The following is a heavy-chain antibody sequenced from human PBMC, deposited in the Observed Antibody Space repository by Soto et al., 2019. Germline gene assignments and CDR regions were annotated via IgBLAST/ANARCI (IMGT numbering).Heavy chain of an antibody. CDR2: IWYDGSNK. Sequence: QVQLVESGGGVVQPGRSLRLSCAASGFTFSSYSMHWVRQAPGKGLEWVAVIWYDGSNKYYADSVKGRFTISRDNSKNTLYLQMNSLRAEDTAVYYCASEYCSGGSCYYYGMDVWGQGTKVTVSS. D-gene: IGHD2-15*01. V-gene: IGHV3-33*01. J-gene: IGHJ6*02. CDR3: ASEYCSGGSCYYYGMDV. CDR1: GFTFSSYS.